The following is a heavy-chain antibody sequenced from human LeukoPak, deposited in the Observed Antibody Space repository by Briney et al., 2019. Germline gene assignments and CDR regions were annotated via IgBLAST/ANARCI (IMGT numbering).Heavy chain of an antibody. J-gene: IGHJ4*02. CDR2: ISGDGGST. Sequence: GGSLRLSCAASGFTFDDYAMHWVRQAPGKGLEWVSLISGDGGSTYYADSVKGRFTIPRDNSKNSLYLQMNSLRTEDTALYYCAKVFDSGYDYLRYYFDYWGQGTLVTVSS. CDR3: AKVFDSGYDYLRYYFDY. CDR1: GFTFDDYA. D-gene: IGHD5-12*01. V-gene: IGHV3-43*02.